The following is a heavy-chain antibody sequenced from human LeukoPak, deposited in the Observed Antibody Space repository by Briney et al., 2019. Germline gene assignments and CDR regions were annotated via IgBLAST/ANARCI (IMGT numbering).Heavy chain of an antibody. D-gene: IGHD7-27*01. V-gene: IGHV1-2*02. CDR2: INPNNGGT. J-gene: IGHJ4*02. CDR1: GYTFTGYY. Sequence: ASVKVSCKASGYTFTGYYIHWVRQAPGQGLEWMGWINPNNGGTNYAQKFHGRVNMTTDTSVSTAYIELSRVTFDDTAVYYCARVRAVGTLDCWGQGALVIVSS. CDR3: ARVRAVGTLDC.